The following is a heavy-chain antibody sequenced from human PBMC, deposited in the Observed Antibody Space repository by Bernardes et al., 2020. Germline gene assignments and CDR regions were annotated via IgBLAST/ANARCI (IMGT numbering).Heavy chain of an antibody. CDR3: ARDPLGEQQLPGDY. V-gene: IGHV3-48*01. D-gene: IGHD6-13*01. J-gene: IGHJ4*02. Sequence: GSLRLSCAASGFTFSSSSMNWVRQAPGKGLEWVSYISSSDKTIYNVDSVKGRFTISRDNAKNSVYLQMNSLRVEDTAVYYCARDPLGEQQLPGDYWGQGTLVTVSS. CDR1: GFTFSSSS. CDR2: ISSSDKTI.